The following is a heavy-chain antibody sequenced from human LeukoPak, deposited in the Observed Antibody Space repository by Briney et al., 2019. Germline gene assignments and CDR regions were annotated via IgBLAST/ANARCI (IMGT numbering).Heavy chain of an antibody. Sequence: GGSLRLSCAGSGFSFSTYDMLWVRQAPGKGLEWVSAIGSGGDTYYAGSVKGRFTISRESANNSFYLQMNSLNAGDTAVYFCARAVAGTDEVDSWGQGTLVTVSS. CDR3: ARAVAGTDEVDS. J-gene: IGHJ4*02. CDR2: IGSGGDT. CDR1: GFSFSTYD. D-gene: IGHD6-19*01. V-gene: IGHV3-13*01.